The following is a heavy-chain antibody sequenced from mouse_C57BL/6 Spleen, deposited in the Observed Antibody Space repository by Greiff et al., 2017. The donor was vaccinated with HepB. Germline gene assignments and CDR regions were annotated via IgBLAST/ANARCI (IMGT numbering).Heavy chain of an antibody. CDR3: AREAGGEGY. CDR2: IYPRSGNT. D-gene: IGHD3-2*02. V-gene: IGHV1-81*01. Sequence: QVQLKESGAELARPGASVKLSCKASGYTFTSYGISWVKQRTGQGLEWIGEIYPRSGNTYYNEKFKGKATLTADKSSSTAYMELRSLTSEDSAVYFCAREAGGEGYWGQGTTLTVSS. CDR1: GYTFTSYG. J-gene: IGHJ2*01.